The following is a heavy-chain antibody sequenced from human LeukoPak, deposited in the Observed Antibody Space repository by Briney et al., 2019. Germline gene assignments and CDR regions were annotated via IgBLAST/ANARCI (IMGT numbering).Heavy chain of an antibody. CDR2: ISNSSSTI. D-gene: IGHD3-3*01. V-gene: IGHV3-48*02. J-gene: IGHJ6*02. CDR1: GFTFSSYS. CDR3: ARDKPEVEWFRVYYYYGMDV. Sequence: GSSLRLSCAASGFTFSSYSMNWVRQAPGKGLEWVSYISNSSSTINYADSVKGRFTTSRDNAKNSLYLQMDSLRDEDTAVYYCARDKPEVEWFRVYYYYGMDVWGQGTTVSVSS.